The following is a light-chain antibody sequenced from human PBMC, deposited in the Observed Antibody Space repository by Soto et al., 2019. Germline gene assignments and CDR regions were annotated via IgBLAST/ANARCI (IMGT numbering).Light chain of an antibody. CDR1: SSDIGAYNY. J-gene: IGLJ1*01. CDR2: DVN. CDR3: TSYTGSNTLEV. Sequence: QSALTQPASVSGSPGQSITISCTGTSSDIGAYNYVSWYRQHPGKAPQLLIYDVNNRPSGVSHRFSGSKSGNTASLTISGLQSEDEADYFCTSYTGSNTLEVFGPGTKLPVL. V-gene: IGLV2-14*03.